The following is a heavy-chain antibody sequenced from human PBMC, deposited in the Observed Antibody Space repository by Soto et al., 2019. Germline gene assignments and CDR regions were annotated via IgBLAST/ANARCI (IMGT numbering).Heavy chain of an antibody. Sequence: GRSLRLSCAASGFNLSDFYISWIRQAPGKGLEWVSFISATGETIYYAESVKGRFTISRDNAQKSLVLQMNSLRDEDTAIYYCASQLPGSRRTYHFHFWGQGTLVTVSS. D-gene: IGHD1-26*01. V-gene: IGHV3-11*01. CDR3: ASQLPGSRRTYHFHF. J-gene: IGHJ4*02. CDR1: GFNLSDFY. CDR2: ISATGETI.